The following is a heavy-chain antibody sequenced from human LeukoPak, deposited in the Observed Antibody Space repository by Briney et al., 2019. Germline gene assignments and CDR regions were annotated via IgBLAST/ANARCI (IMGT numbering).Heavy chain of an antibody. CDR2: ISGSGGST. CDR1: GFTFSSYA. V-gene: IGHV3-23*01. D-gene: IGHD1-1*01. Sequence: GGSLRLSCAASGFTFSSYAMSWVRQAPGKGLEWVSAISGSGGSTYYADSVKGRFTISGDNSKNTLYLQMNSLRAEDTAVYYCAKLTTGTTVYYYYGMDVWGQGTTVTVSS. CDR3: AKLTTGTTVYYYYGMDV. J-gene: IGHJ6*02.